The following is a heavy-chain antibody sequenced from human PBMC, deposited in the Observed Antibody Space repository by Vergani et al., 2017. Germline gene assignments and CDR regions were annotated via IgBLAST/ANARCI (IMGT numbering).Heavy chain of an antibody. CDR2: MRSRDFGGTT. D-gene: IGHD3-22*01. CDR1: GFTFGDHA. Sequence: EVHLVESGGGLVQPGRSLRLSCTGSGFTFGDHAMSWVRQAPGKGLEWVGFMRSRDFGGTTEYTEYAASVRDRFVFSRDDSKSIAYLQMDSLKTEDTAVYYCTRGVYTGSAYLTGYWGQGTLVTVSS. V-gene: IGHV3-49*04. CDR3: TRGVYTGSAYLTGY. J-gene: IGHJ4*02.